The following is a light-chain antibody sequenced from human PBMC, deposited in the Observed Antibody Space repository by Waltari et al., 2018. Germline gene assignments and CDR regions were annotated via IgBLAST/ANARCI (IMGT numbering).Light chain of an antibody. V-gene: IGKV1-5*01. J-gene: IGKJ1*01. CDR2: DAS. Sequence: DMQMTQSPSTLSASVGDRVTITCRASQSISTWVAWYQQKPGKAPKLLIYDASSLESGVPSRFSGSGSGTEFTLTISSLQPDDFATYYCQQYNSYRTFGQGTKVEIK. CDR1: QSISTW. CDR3: QQYNSYRT.